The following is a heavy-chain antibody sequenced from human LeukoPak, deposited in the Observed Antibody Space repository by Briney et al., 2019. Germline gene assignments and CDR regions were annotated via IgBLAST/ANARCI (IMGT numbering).Heavy chain of an antibody. V-gene: IGHV3-33*03. CDR1: GFIFSNYA. D-gene: IGHD2/OR15-2a*01. J-gene: IGHJ4*02. CDR3: VSFYETY. CDR2: IWHDGATK. Sequence: PGTSLRLSCKTSGFIFSNYAMHWVRQAPGKGLDWVAMIWHDGATKFYADSVKGRFTISRDNSKDTLYLQMDSLRAEDTAVYYCVSFYETYWGRGTLVTVSS.